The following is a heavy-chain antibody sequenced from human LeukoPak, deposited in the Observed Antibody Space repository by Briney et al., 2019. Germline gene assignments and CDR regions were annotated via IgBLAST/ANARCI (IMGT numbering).Heavy chain of an antibody. D-gene: IGHD6-6*01. Sequence: SVKVSCKVAGGTINNFAISWVRQAPGQGLEWMGGLSPVLATYAQKFQGRVTITADESTSTAYMELSSLRSEDTAVYYCARRAARGTYYFDYWGQGTLVTVSS. CDR3: ARRAARGTYYFDY. CDR1: GGTINNFA. CDR2: LSPVLA. J-gene: IGHJ4*02. V-gene: IGHV1-69*01.